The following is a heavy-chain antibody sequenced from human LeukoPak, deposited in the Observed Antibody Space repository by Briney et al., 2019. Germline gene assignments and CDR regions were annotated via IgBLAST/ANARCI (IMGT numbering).Heavy chain of an antibody. D-gene: IGHD6-19*01. V-gene: IGHV3-15*01. Sequence: SGGSLRLSCAASGFTFGNAWMSWVRQAPGKGLEWVGRIKSKTDGGTTDYAAPVKGRFTISRDDSKNTLYLQMNSLKTEDTAVYYCTTGAPYSSGWPPKPRNDYWGQGTLVTVSS. CDR1: GFTFGNAW. CDR2: IKSKTDGGTT. CDR3: TTGAPYSSGWPPKPRNDY. J-gene: IGHJ4*02.